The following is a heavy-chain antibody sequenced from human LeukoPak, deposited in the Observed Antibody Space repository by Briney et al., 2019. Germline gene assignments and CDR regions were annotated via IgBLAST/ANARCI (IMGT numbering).Heavy chain of an antibody. CDR1: GYTFTGYY. CDR2: INPNSGGT. J-gene: IGHJ6*03. V-gene: IGHV1-2*06. Sequence: ASVKVSCKASGYTFTGYYMHWVRQAPGQGLEWMGRINPNSGGTNYAQKFQGRVTMTRDTSISTAYMELSRLRSDDTAVYYCAKVPYENYYYYMDVWGKGTTVTVSS. CDR3: AKVPYENYYYYMDV. D-gene: IGHD3-22*01.